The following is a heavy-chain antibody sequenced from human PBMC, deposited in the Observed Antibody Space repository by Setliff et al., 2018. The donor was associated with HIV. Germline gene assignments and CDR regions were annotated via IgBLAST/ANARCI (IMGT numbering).Heavy chain of an antibody. V-gene: IGHV3-48*04. D-gene: IGHD6-19*01. CDR2: ISTGSDAT. CDR3: ARTSIVVAGNDY. CDR1: GFTFSRSD. J-gene: IGHJ4*02. Sequence: GGSLRLSCAASGFTFSRSDMSWVRQAPGKGLEWVSYISTGSDATYYADSVKGRITISRDNPKNSLYLQMNSLRVEDTAVYYCARTSIVVAGNDYWGQGTLVTVSS.